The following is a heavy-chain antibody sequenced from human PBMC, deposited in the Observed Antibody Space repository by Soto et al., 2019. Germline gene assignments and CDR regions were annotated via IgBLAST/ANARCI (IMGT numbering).Heavy chain of an antibody. CDR1: GGSFSGYY. Sequence: LSLTCAVYGGSFSGYYWSWIRQPPGKGLEWIGEINHSGSTNYNPSLKSRVTISVDTSKNQSSLKLSSVTAADTAVYYCARGRLWFGDYFDYWGQGTLVTVSS. D-gene: IGHD3-10*01. CDR2: INHSGST. J-gene: IGHJ4*02. CDR3: ARGRLWFGDYFDY. V-gene: IGHV4-34*01.